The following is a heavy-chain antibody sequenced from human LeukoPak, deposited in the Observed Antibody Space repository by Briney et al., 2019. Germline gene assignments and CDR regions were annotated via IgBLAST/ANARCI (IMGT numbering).Heavy chain of an antibody. J-gene: IGHJ4*02. V-gene: IGHV3-21*01. Sequence: GGSLRLSCAASGFTFSSYDMTWVRQAPGRGLEWVSSIRPSGDNTYYGDSVKGRFTISRDNGKNSLYLQMSSLRVEDTAVYFCTRTFGNWGQGTLVTVSS. CDR3: TRTFGN. CDR2: IRPSGDNT. CDR1: GFTFSSYD.